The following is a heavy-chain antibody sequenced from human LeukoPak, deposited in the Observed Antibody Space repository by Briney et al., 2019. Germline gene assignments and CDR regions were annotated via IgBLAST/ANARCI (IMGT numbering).Heavy chain of an antibody. CDR2: IYSGGST. CDR1: GFTVSSNY. CDR3: ARESGYCSSTSCRYYFDY. V-gene: IGHV3-66*01. J-gene: IGHJ4*02. Sequence: GGSLRLSCAASGFTVSSNYKSWVRQAPGKGLEWVSVIYSGGSTYYADSVKGRFTISRDNSKNTLYLQMNSLRAEDTAVYYCARESGYCSSTSCRYYFDYWGQGTLVTVSS. D-gene: IGHD2-2*01.